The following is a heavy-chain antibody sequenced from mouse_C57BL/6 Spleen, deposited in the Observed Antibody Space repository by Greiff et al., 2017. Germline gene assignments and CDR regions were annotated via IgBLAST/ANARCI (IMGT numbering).Heavy chain of an antibody. V-gene: IGHV1-82*01. CDR3: ARPSRYGSSYDFAY. J-gene: IGHJ2*01. Sequence: QVQLQQSGPELVKPGASVKISCKASGYAFSSSWMNWVKQRPGKGLEWIGRIYPGDGDTNYNGKFKGKATLTADKSSSTAYMQLSSLTSEDSAVYFCARPSRYGSSYDFAYCGQNTTLTVSS. CDR2: IYPGDGDT. CDR1: GYAFSSSW. D-gene: IGHD1-1*01.